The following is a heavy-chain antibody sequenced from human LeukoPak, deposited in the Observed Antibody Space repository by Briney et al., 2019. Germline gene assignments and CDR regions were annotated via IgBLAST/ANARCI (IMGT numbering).Heavy chain of an antibody. D-gene: IGHD3-3*01. CDR3: AKDQNLYYDFWSGYSVSYFDY. CDR1: GITFSDYY. CDR2: ISKSGDTI. V-gene: IGHV3-11*01. J-gene: IGHJ4*02. Sequence: GGSLRLSCAASGITFSDYYMSWIRQSPGKGLEWLSYISKSGDTIYYADSVKGGFTISRDNSKNTLYLQMNSLRAEDTAVYYCAKDQNLYYDFWSGYSVSYFDYWGQGTLVTVSS.